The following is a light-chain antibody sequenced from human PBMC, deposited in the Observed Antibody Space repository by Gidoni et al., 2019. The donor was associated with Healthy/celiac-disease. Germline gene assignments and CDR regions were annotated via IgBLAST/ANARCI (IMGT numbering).Light chain of an antibody. CDR2: GAS. Sequence: EIVMTHYPATLSVSPGERATLSCRASQSVSSNLAWYQQKPGHAPRLLIYGASTRATGIPARFSGSGSGTEFTLTISSLQSEDFAVYYCQRYNNWPPWTFGKGPRWKSN. CDR3: QRYNNWPPWT. V-gene: IGKV3-15*01. J-gene: IGKJ1*01. CDR1: QSVSSN.